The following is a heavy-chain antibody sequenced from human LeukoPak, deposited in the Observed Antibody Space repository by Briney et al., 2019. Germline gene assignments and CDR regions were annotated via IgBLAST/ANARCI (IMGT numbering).Heavy chain of an antibody. J-gene: IGHJ6*03. Sequence: ASVKVSCKASGYTFTSYAMNWVRQAPGQGLEWMGWINTNTGNPTYAQGFTGRFVLSLDTSVSTAYLQISSLKAEDTAVYYCARETVNLHYYYYMDVWGKGTTVTVSS. CDR2: INTNTGNP. CDR1: GYTFTSYA. D-gene: IGHD4-11*01. CDR3: ARETVNLHYYYYMDV. V-gene: IGHV7-4-1*02.